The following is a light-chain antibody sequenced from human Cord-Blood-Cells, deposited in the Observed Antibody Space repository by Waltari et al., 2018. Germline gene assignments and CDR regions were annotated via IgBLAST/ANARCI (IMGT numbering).Light chain of an antibody. Sequence: DIQMTQSPSTLSASVGDRVTITCRASQSISSWLAWYQQKRGKAPKLLIYDASSLESGVPSRFSGSGSATEFTLTSSSLQPDYFTTYYCQQYNSYLHTFGQGTKLEIK. J-gene: IGKJ2*01. V-gene: IGKV1-5*01. CDR3: QQYNSYLHT. CDR1: QSISSW. CDR2: DAS.